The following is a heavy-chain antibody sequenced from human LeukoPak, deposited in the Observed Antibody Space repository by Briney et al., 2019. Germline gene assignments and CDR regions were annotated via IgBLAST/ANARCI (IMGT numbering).Heavy chain of an antibody. CDR3: VKVWDTTVTLDAFDI. CDR2: ISSNGGST. CDR1: GFTFSSYA. J-gene: IGHJ3*02. D-gene: IGHD4-17*01. Sequence: GGSLRLSCSASGFTFSSYAMHWVRQAPGKGLEYVSAISSNGGSTYYADSVKGRFTISRDNSKNTLYLQMSSLRAEDTAVYYCVKVWDTTVTLDAFDIWGQGTMVTVSS. V-gene: IGHV3-64D*09.